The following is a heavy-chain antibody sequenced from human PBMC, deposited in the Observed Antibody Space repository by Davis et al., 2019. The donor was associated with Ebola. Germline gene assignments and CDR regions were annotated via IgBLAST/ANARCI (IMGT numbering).Heavy chain of an antibody. CDR3: ARVRGVYAMGWFDP. V-gene: IGHV4-34*01. Sequence: GSLRLSCAVYGGSFSGYYWSWIRQPPGKGLEWIGEINHSGSTNYNPSLKSRVTLSVDTSKNQFSLKLSSVTAADTAVYYCARVRGVYAMGWFDPWGQGTLVTVSS. J-gene: IGHJ5*02. CDR2: INHSGST. CDR1: GGSFSGYY. D-gene: IGHD2-8*01.